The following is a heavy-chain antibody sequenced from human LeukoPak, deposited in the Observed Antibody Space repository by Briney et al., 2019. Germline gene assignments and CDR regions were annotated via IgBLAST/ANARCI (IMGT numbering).Heavy chain of an antibody. D-gene: IGHD4-17*01. CDR2: IYHGETT. V-gene: IGHV4-30-2*01. CDR1: GASINSAGYS. Sequence: SQTLSLTCGVSGASINSAGYSWTWIRQPPGKGLEWIGYIYHGETTYYNPSLKSRVTISIDESKNHFSLRLNSVTAADTAVYYCASGPMTTVTYPSLDYWGQGTLVTVSS. CDR3: ASGPMTTVTYPSLDY. J-gene: IGHJ4*02.